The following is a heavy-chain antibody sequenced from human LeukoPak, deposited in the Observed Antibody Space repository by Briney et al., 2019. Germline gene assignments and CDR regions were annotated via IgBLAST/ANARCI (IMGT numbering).Heavy chain of an antibody. D-gene: IGHD3-22*01. CDR1: GFTFSSYA. V-gene: IGHV3-30*04. J-gene: IGHJ4*02. Sequence: PGRSLRLSCAASGFTFSSYAMHWVRQAPGKGLEWVAVISYDGSNKYYADSVKGRFTISRDNSKNTLYLRMNSLRAEDTAVYYCASGAQALYYYDSSGYHPFNYWGQGTLVTVSS. CDR3: ASGAQALYYYDSSGYHPFNY. CDR2: ISYDGSNK.